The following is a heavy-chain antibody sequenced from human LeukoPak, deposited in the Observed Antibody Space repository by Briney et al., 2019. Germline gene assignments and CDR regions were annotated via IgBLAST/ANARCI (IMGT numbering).Heavy chain of an antibody. CDR3: ARTEALDAFDI. Sequence: GEPLMTCTKCVGYIFTPYWSSCVRPLPARGLELMGVIYPGDSDIRYSPSFKGQVTISADNSITTAYLQWNTLKASDTAMYYCARTEALDAFDIWGQGTIGTVSS. CDR1: GYIFTPYW. CDR2: IYPGDSDI. V-gene: IGHV5-51*01. J-gene: IGHJ3*02.